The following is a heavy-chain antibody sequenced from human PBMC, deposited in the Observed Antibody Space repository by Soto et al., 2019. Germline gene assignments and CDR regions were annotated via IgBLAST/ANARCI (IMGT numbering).Heavy chain of an antibody. J-gene: IGHJ4*02. V-gene: IGHV4-30-4*01. CDR3: AKGPSGDKVDY. CDR1: GDSISNVNYC. Sequence: QVQLQESGPGLVKPSQTLSLTCTVSGDSISNVNYCWSWIRQPPDKGLEWIGHIYNGGSTYSNPSLVCRVPRSGAPSKNPFSLKLSSVSAADPAVYYCAKGPSGDKVDYWGQGTLVTVSS. CDR2: IYNGGST. D-gene: IGHD7-27*01.